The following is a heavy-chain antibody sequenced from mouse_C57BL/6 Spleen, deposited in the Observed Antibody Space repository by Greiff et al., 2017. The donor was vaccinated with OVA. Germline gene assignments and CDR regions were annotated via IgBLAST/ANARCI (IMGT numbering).Heavy chain of an antibody. CDR3: TRSYDYDGVAWFAY. D-gene: IGHD2-4*01. Sequence: QVQLQQSGAELVRPGASVTLSCKASGYTFTDYEMHWVKQTPVHGLEWIGAIDPETGGTAYNQKFKGKAILTADKSSSTAYIELRSLTSEDSSVYYCTRSYDYDGVAWFAYWGQGTLVTVSA. V-gene: IGHV1-15*01. J-gene: IGHJ3*01. CDR2: IDPETGGT. CDR1: GYTFTDYE.